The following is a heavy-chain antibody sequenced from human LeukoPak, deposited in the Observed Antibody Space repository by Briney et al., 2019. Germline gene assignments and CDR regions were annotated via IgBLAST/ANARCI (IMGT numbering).Heavy chain of an antibody. CDR1: GFSLSSHD. J-gene: IGHJ4*02. Sequence: GASLRLSCAASGFSLSSHDVNWVRQAPGKGLEWVSGISDTGRTYYADSVKGRFTISRDSSKSTLFLQMNSLRVEDTAVYYCAKVNWVRYRDYDDQWGQGTLVTVSS. V-gene: IGHV3-23*01. CDR3: AKVNWVRYRDYDDQ. CDR2: ISDTGRT. D-gene: IGHD1-26*01.